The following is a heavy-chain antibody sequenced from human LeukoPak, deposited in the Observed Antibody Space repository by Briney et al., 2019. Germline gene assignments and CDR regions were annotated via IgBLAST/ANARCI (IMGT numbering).Heavy chain of an antibody. CDR2: ISAYNGNT. Sequence: ASVKVSYKASGYTFTSYGISWVRRAPGQGLEWTGWISAYNGNTNYAQKLQGRVTMTTDTSTSTAYMDLRSLRSDDTAVYYCARDPPSYRKITMVRGFSDYWGQGTLVTVSS. CDR3: ARDPPSYRKITMVRGFSDY. V-gene: IGHV1-18*01. CDR1: GYTFTSYG. D-gene: IGHD3-10*01. J-gene: IGHJ4*02.